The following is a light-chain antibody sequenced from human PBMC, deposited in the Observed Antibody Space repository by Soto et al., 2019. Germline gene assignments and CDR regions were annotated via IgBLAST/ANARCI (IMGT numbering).Light chain of an antibody. V-gene: IGKV3-20*01. CDR2: GTS. J-gene: IGKJ1*01. CDR3: QQYDSSPRT. CDR1: QSISSSY. Sequence: ESVLTQSPGTLSLSPGERATLSYRASQSISSSYLAWYQQKPGQAPRLLIYGTSSRATGIPDRFSGSGSGTDFTLTINRLEPEDFAVYYCQQYDSSPRTFGQGTKV.